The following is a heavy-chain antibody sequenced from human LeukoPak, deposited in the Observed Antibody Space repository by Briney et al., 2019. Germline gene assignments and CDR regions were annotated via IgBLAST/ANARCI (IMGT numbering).Heavy chain of an antibody. CDR2: IYYTGST. CDR1: GGSIVSYY. V-gene: IGHV4-59*08. Sequence: KPSETLSLTCTVSGGSIVSYYWSWIRQPPGKGLEWIGYIYYTGSTNYNPSLKSRVTISVDTSKNQFSLKLSSVTAADTAVYYCARYLAAGYFDLWGRGTLVTVSS. J-gene: IGHJ2*01. D-gene: IGHD6-25*01. CDR3: ARYLAAGYFDL.